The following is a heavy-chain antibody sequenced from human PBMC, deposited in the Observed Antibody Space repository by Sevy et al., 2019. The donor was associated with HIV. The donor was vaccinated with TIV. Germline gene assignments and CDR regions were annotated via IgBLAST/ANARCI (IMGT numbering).Heavy chain of an antibody. CDR1: GYTFTGYY. J-gene: IGHJ1*01. CDR2: INPNSGGT. Sequence: ASVKVSCKASGYTFTGYYMHWVRQAPGQGLEWMGWINPNSGGTNYAQKFQGRVTMTRETSISTAYMELSRLRSDDTAVYYCARTLAADAEYFQHWGQGTLVTVSS. V-gene: IGHV1-2*02. D-gene: IGHD6-19*01. CDR3: ARTLAADAEYFQH.